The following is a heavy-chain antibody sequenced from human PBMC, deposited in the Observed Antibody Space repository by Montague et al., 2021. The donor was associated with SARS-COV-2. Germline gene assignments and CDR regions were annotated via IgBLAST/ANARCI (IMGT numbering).Heavy chain of an antibody. J-gene: IGHJ5*02. CDR3: ARLGPGPQGEES. D-gene: IGHD3-16*01. CDR1: GGSITTTSHY. V-gene: IGHV4-39*01. CDR2: LYYSGYT. Sequence: SETLSLTCTVSGGSITTTSHYWGWIRQPPGKGLEWIGSLYYSGYTHYTPSLKTRLTLSVDTSTNQFSLKLSSVTAADTAVYHCARLGPGPQGEESWGQGTVVIVSS.